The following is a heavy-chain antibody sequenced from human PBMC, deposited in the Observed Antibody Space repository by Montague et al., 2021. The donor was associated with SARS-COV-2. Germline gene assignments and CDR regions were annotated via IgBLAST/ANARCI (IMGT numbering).Heavy chain of an antibody. CDR3: AKNRAIFWFGEGRESVDA. CDR2: ISYDVSVK. CDR1: GFSFSNFG. V-gene: IGHV3-30*18. D-gene: IGHD3-10*01. J-gene: IGHJ6*02. Sequence: SLRLSCAASGFSFSNFGMHWVRQAPGKDLEWLAVISYDVSVKYSADFLRGRFSISKDNSKNTVYLQMNSLRPEDTAVYFCAKNRAIFWFGEGRESVDAWGQGTRVTVS.